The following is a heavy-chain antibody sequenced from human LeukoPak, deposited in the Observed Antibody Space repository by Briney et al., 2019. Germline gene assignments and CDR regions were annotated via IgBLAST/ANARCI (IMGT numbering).Heavy chain of an antibody. V-gene: IGHV3-7*04. CDR2: IKFDESEK. CDR1: GFTFSSFW. CDR3: TRVTTNGYFEY. J-gene: IGHJ4*02. Sequence: GGSLRLSCAASGFTFSSFWMGWVCQAPGKGLEWVASIKFDESEKHHVDSVKGRFTISRDNAKNSLYLQMNSLRAEDTAVYFCTRVTTNGYFEYWGQGTLVTVSS. D-gene: IGHD1-1*01.